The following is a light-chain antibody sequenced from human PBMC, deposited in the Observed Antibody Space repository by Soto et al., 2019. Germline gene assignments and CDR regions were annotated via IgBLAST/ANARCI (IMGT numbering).Light chain of an antibody. CDR3: ISYTSSNTCV. Sequence: QSAMTQPASVAGSPGQSIAISCTGTSSDVGGYNYVSWYQQNPGKAPKLMIYEVSNRPSGVSNRFSGSKSGNTASLTISGLHAEVESDYYCISYTSSNTCVFGGGTKLTVL. CDR1: SSDVGGYNY. V-gene: IGLV2-14*01. J-gene: IGLJ3*02. CDR2: EVS.